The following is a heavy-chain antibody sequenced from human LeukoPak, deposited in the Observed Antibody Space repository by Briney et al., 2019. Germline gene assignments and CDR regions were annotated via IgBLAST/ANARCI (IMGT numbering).Heavy chain of an antibody. CDR3: IVGATTFDY. J-gene: IGHJ4*02. CDR2: MSYDGSNK. D-gene: IGHD1-26*01. Sequence: GRSLRLSCAASGFTFSSYALHWVRQAPGKGLEWVAVMSYDGSNKYYADSVKGRFTISRDNSKNTLYLQMNSLRAEDTAVYYCIVGATTFDYWGQGTLVTVSS. CDR1: GFTFSSYA. V-gene: IGHV3-30-3*01.